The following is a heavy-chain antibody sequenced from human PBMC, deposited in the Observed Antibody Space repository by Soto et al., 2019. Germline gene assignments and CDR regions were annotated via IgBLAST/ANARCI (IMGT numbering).Heavy chain of an antibody. Sequence: SETLSLTCTVSGGSISSSSYYWGWIRQPPGKGLEWIGSIYYSGSTYYNPSLKSRVTISVDTSKNQFSLKLSSVTAADTAVYYCARHPTRHDYGDYSYFDYWGQGTLVTVSS. J-gene: IGHJ4*02. CDR1: GGSISSSSYY. CDR2: IYYSGST. V-gene: IGHV4-39*01. D-gene: IGHD4-17*01. CDR3: ARHPTRHDYGDYSYFDY.